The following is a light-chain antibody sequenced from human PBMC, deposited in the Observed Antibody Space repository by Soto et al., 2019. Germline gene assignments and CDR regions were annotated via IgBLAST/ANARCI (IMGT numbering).Light chain of an antibody. V-gene: IGLV1-36*01. CDR1: SSNIGNNA. J-gene: IGLJ3*02. CDR3: AAWDDSLNSPV. CDR2: SDD. Sequence: QSVLTQPPSVSAAPRQRVTISCSGSSSNIGNNAVNWYQQFPGKAPKLLIRSDDRVTSGVSDRFSGSKSGTSASLAISGVQTQDEAEYYCAAWDDSLNSPVFGGGTQLTV.